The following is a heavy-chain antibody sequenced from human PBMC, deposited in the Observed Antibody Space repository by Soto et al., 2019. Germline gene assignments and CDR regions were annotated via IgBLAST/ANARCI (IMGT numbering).Heavy chain of an antibody. CDR2: IWYDGSNK. V-gene: IGHV3-33*01. D-gene: IGHD1-26*01. CDR3: AIDRQYSGSRSSFAPNY. CDR1: GFTFSSYG. Sequence: QVQLVESGGGVVQPGRSLRLSCAASGFTFSSYGMHWVRQAPGKGLEWVAVIWYDGSNKYYADSVKGRFTISRDNSKNTLYLQMNSLRAEDTAVYYCAIDRQYSGSRSSFAPNYWGQGTLVTVSS. J-gene: IGHJ4*02.